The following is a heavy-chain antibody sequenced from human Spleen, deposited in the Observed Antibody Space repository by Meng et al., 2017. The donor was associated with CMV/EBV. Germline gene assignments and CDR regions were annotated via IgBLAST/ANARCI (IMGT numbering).Heavy chain of an antibody. D-gene: IGHD2-21*01. CDR3: SRFLLWSGEGGSDHFDY. CDR1: GFTFRDFA. V-gene: IGHV3-49*04. CDR2: IRSRIYASTT. Sequence: GESLKISCRTSGFTFRDFAVSWVRQAPGKGLEWVGLIRSRIYASTTAYAASVEGRFTISRDDSKSIAYLQMSRLKGDDTAMYFCSRFLLWSGEGGSDHFDYWGQGTLVTVSS. J-gene: IGHJ4*02.